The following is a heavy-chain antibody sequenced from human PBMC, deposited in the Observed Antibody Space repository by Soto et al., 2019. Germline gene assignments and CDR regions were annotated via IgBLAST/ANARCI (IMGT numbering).Heavy chain of an antibody. J-gene: IGHJ6*03. Sequence: EVQLVESGGGLVQPGRSLRLSCAASGFTFDDYAMHWVRQGPGKGLEWVSSIRWTSGSIGYADSVKARFTISRANAKNSLYLQMNRVIAEDTALYYRAKSVATGNGYYYYYIDVWGKGTTVTVSS. D-gene: IGHD5-12*01. CDR2: IRWTSGSI. V-gene: IGHV3-9*01. CDR3: AKSVATGNGYYYYYIDV. CDR1: GFTFDDYA.